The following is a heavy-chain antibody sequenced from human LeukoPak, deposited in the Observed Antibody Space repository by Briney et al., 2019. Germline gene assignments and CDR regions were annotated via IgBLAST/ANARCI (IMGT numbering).Heavy chain of an antibody. D-gene: IGHD3-10*01. V-gene: IGHV3-21*01. Sequence: GGSLRLSCAASGFTFSNYGMTWVRQAPGEGLEWVSSISTTSTYIYYADSVKGRFTISRDNAKNSLYLQMNSLRAEDTAVYYCARDILSITGSGSYSDYWGQGTLVTVSS. CDR3: ARDILSITGSGSYSDY. CDR2: ISTTSTYI. CDR1: GFTFSNYG. J-gene: IGHJ4*02.